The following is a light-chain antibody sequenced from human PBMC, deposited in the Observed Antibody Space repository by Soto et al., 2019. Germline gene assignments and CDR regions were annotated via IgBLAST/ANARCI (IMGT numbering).Light chain of an antibody. V-gene: IGKV3-20*01. J-gene: IGKJ5*01. Sequence: EILMTQSPATLSVSPGDRATLSCRASQTVSSNYLAWCQQRPGQAPRLLIYGASTRAAGIPDRFSGSGSGTDFTLTITRLEPEDSAVYFCQQYTGPPTTFGQGTLLEI. CDR3: QQYTGPPTT. CDR2: GAS. CDR1: QTVSSNY.